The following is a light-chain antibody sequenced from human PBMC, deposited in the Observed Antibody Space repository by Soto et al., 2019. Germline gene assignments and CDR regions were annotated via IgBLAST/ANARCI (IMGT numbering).Light chain of an antibody. V-gene: IGKV1-5*01. CDR3: LQYSSQSWT. CDR1: RRISDW. J-gene: IGKJ1*01. Sequence: DIPMTQSPSSLSPSVGDRVTITCRASRRISDWLAWYQQKPGKAPELLIFDASNLKSGVSSRFSGSASGTKFTLTISRLQPDDVATYYCLQYSSQSWTFGQGTKVEIK. CDR2: DAS.